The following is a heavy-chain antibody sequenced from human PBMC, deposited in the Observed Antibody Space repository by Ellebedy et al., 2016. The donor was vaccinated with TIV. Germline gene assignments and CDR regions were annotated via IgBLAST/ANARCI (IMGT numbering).Heavy chain of an antibody. Sequence: PGGSLRLSCAASGFTFNHAWMNWVRQAPGKGLEWVGRIKSKTSGGAIDYAAPVKGRFTISRDDSKYTLDLQMNSLKTEDTAVYFCTWEAPEGAFHIWGQGTMVTVSS. CDR2: IKSKTSGGAI. D-gene: IGHD1-26*01. V-gene: IGHV3-15*01. J-gene: IGHJ3*02. CDR3: TWEAPEGAFHI. CDR1: GFTFNHAW.